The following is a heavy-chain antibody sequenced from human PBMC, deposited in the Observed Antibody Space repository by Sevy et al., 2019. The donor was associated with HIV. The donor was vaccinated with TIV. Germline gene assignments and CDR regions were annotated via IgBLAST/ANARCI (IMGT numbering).Heavy chain of an antibody. Sequence: GGSLRLSCAASGFTFSSHWMQWVRQAPGKGLVWVSLLNYDGSYTNYADSVKGRFTISRTNAKSTLYLQMNSLRAEVTALYYCARSKVGVGDAFDIWGQGTMVTVSS. J-gene: IGHJ3*02. CDR2: LNYDGSYT. D-gene: IGHD3-16*01. CDR3: ARSKVGVGDAFDI. V-gene: IGHV3-74*01. CDR1: GFTFSSHW.